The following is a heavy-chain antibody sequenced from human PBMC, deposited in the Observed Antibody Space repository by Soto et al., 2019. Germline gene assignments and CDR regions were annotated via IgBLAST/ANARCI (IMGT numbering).Heavy chain of an antibody. J-gene: IGHJ5*02. CDR1: GGSIRSYY. CDR3: ARGRGTPLRYSSSSRDWFDP. D-gene: IGHD6-6*01. V-gene: IGHV4-4*07. Sequence: ETLSLTCTVSGGSIRSYYWSWIRQPAGKGLEWIGRIYTSGSTNYNPSLKSRVTMSVDTSKNQFSLKLSSVTAADTAVYYCARGRGTPLRYSSSSRDWFDPWGQGTLVTVSS. CDR2: IYTSGST.